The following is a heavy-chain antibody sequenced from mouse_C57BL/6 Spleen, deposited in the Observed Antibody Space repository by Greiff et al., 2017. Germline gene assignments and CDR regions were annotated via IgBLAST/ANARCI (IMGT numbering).Heavy chain of an antibody. J-gene: IGHJ3*01. Sequence: EVKLVESGGGLVKPGGSLKLSCAASGFTFSSYAMSWVRQTPEKRLEWVATISDGGSYTYYPDNVKGRFTISRDNAKNNLYLQMSHLKSEDTAMYYCARGGGDEAWFAYWGQGTLVTVSA. CDR1: GFTFSSYA. CDR3: ARGGGDEAWFAY. CDR2: ISDGGSYT. V-gene: IGHV5-4*03. D-gene: IGHD1-1*02.